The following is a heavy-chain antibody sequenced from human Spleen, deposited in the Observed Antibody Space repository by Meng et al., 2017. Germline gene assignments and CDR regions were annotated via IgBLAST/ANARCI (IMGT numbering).Heavy chain of an antibody. V-gene: IGHV3-23*01. CDR1: GFTFSNYA. J-gene: IGHJ4*02. D-gene: IGHD1-1*01. CDR2: ISISGGRT. CDR3: AKEEVPNDY. Sequence: ETLSLTCAASGFTFSNYAMSWVRQAPGKGLEWVSGISISGGRTHYADSVKGRFTISRDNSKNTLYLQMNSLRAEDTAVYFCAKEEVPNDYWGQGTLVTVSS.